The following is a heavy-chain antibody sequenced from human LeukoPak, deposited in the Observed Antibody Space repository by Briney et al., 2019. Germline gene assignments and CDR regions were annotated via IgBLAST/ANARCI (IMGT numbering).Heavy chain of an antibody. V-gene: IGHV3-30*04. Sequence: PGGSLRLSCAASGFTFSSYAMHWVRQAPGKGLEWVAVISYDGSNKYYADSVKGRFTISRDNSKNTLYPQMNSLRAEDTAVYYCARGRGVPAAADYWGQGTLVTVSS. D-gene: IGHD2-2*01. CDR2: ISYDGSNK. J-gene: IGHJ4*02. CDR3: ARGRGVPAAADY. CDR1: GFTFSSYA.